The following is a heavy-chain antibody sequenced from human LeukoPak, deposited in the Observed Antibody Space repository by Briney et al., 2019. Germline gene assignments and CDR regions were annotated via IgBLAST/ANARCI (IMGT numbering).Heavy chain of an antibody. J-gene: IGHJ4*02. D-gene: IGHD1-26*01. CDR1: AFTFSDYS. CDR3: ARDRLTSGSYFFDY. V-gene: IGHV3-48*01. Sequence: GRSLRLSCAASAFTFSDYSMNWVRQPPGKGLEWFSYISGRSSTIYYADSVRGRFTISRDNAKNSMYLQMNSLRAEDTAVYYCARDRLTSGSYFFDYWGQGTLVTVSS. CDR2: ISGRSSTI.